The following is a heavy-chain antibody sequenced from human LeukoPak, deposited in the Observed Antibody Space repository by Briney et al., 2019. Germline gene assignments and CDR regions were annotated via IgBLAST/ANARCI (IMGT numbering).Heavy chain of an antibody. D-gene: IGHD1-26*01. CDR3: ARRLVGATRSYYYYYMDV. J-gene: IGHJ6*03. V-gene: IGHV4-4*09. CDR1: GGSISSYY. CDR2: IYTSGST. Sequence: SETLSLTCTVSGGSISSYYWSWIRQPPGKGLEWIGYIYTSGSTNYNPSLKSRVTISVDTSKNQFSLKLSSVTAADTAVYYCARRLVGATRSYYYYYMDVWGKGTTVTLSS.